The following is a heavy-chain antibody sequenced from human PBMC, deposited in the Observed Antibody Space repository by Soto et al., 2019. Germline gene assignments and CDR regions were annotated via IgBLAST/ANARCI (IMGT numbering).Heavy chain of an antibody. J-gene: IGHJ6*02. V-gene: IGHV3-30-3*01. CDR1: GFTFSSYA. Sequence: PGGSLRLSCAASGFTFSSYAMHWVRQAPGKGLEWVAVISYDGSNKYYADSVKGRFTISRDNSKNTLYLQMNSLRAEDTAVYYWARGSRDHYYYYGMDVWGQGTTVTVSS. CDR2: ISYDGSNK. CDR3: ARGSRDHYYYYGMDV.